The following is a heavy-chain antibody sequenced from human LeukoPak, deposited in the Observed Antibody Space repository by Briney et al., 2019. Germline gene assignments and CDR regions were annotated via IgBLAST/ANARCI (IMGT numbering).Heavy chain of an antibody. V-gene: IGHV1-2*02. D-gene: IGHD3-22*01. CDR2: INPNSGGT. CDR1: GYTFTGYY. J-gene: IGHJ4*02. CDR3: ARTTYYYDSSGYYLLDY. Sequence: GASVKVSFKASGYTFTGYYMHWVRQAPGQGLEWMGWINPNSGGTNYAQKFQGRVTMTRDTSISTAYMELSRLRSDDTAVYYCARTTYYYDSSGYYLLDYWGQGTLVTVSS.